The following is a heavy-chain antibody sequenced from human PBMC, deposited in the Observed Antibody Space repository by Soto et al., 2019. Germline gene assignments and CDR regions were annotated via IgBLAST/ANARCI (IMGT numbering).Heavy chain of an antibody. CDR3: ARGLYGDYVSYPTADFDY. Sequence: QVQLQQWGAGLLKPSETLSLTCAVYGGSFSGYYWSWIRQPPGKGLEWIGEINHSGSTNYNPSLKSRVTISVDTSKNQFSLKLSSVTVADTAVYYCARGLYGDYVSYPTADFDYWGQGTLVTVSS. CDR2: INHSGST. V-gene: IGHV4-34*01. J-gene: IGHJ4*02. D-gene: IGHD4-17*01. CDR1: GGSFSGYY.